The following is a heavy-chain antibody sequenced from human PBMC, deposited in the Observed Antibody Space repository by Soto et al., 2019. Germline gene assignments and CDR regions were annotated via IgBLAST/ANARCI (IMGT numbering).Heavy chain of an antibody. Sequence: PGGSLRLSCAASGFTFSSYSMNWVRQAPGKGLEWVSYISSSSTIYYADSVKGRFTISRDNAKNSLYLQMNSLRDEDTAVYYCARDLLAFGVVNPLLIPYYFDYWGQGTLVTVSS. J-gene: IGHJ4*02. D-gene: IGHD3-3*01. CDR1: GFTFSSYS. V-gene: IGHV3-48*02. CDR3: ARDLLAFGVVNPLLIPYYFDY. CDR2: ISSSSTI.